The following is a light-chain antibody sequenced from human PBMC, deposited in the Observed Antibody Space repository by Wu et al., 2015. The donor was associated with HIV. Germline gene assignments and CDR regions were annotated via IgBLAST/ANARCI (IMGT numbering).Light chain of an antibody. Sequence: IVMTQSPATLSVSPGESATLSCRASQSLGTNLAWYQHKPGQAPRLLIYSASTGATDIPVRFSGSGSETEFTLTISSLQSEDFAVYYCQQYKNWIRTFGQGTKVEIK. V-gene: IGKV3-15*01. J-gene: IGKJ1*01. CDR2: SAS. CDR3: QQYKNWIRT. CDR1: QSLGTN.